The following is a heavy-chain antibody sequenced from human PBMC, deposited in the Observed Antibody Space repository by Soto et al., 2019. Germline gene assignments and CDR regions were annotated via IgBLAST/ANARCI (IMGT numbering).Heavy chain of an antibody. J-gene: IGHJ4*02. CDR2: INVGNGNT. CDR3: ATPEVYDGCLDS. CDR1: GYTFTRYT. V-gene: IGHV1-3*01. D-gene: IGHD3-22*01. Sequence: QVQFVQSGAEVKKPGASVKVSCKTPGYTFTRYTIHWVRQAPGQRLEWMGWINVGNGNTRYSQKFQGRLTLTRDTPGNTAYLELNSLISEDTAVYYCATPEVYDGCLDSWGQGTLVTVYS.